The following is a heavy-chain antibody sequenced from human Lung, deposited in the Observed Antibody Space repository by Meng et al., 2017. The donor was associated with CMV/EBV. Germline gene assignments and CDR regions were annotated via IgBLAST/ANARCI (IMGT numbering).Heavy chain of an antibody. D-gene: IGHD3-22*01. V-gene: IGHV4-39*02. CDR3: VRYYDRSGHHYFDY. J-gene: IGHJ4*02. CDR2: IYYSGGT. Sequence: SXTLSLXCSVSAGSISSYGSFWGWIRQPPGKGLEWIGMIYYSGGTHYNPSLKSRVIVSVDTSKKNFSLKLSSVTASDTAVYYCVRYYDRSGHHYFDYWGQGYXVNGAS. CDR1: AGSISSYGSF.